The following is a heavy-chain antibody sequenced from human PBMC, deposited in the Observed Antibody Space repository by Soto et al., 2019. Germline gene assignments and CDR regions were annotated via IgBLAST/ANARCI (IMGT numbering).Heavy chain of an antibody. D-gene: IGHD3-16*01. V-gene: IGHV3-33*01. CDR2: IWYDGSNK. CDR1: GFTFNTYG. Sequence: QVQLVESGGGVVQPGGSLRLSCTASGFTFNTYGMHWVRQAPGKGLEWVAVIWYDGSNKYYADSVKGRFTISRDNSKNTLYFQMNSLRAEDTAVYYCARGGGRWYFDYWGQGTLVTVSS. J-gene: IGHJ4*02. CDR3: ARGGGRWYFDY.